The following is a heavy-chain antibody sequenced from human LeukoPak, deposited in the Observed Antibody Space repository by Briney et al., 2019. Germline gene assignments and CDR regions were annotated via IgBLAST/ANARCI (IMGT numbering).Heavy chain of an antibody. CDR2: IYSGGST. V-gene: IGHV3-53*01. CDR1: GFTVSSNY. J-gene: IGHJ4*02. Sequence: GGSLRLSCAASGFTVSSNYMSWVRQAPGKGLEWVSVIYSGGSTYYADSVKGRFTISRDNSKNTLYLQMNSLRAEDTAVYYCARVGFLELGDYFDYWGQGTLVTVSS. CDR3: ARVGFLELGDYFDY. D-gene: IGHD1-7*01.